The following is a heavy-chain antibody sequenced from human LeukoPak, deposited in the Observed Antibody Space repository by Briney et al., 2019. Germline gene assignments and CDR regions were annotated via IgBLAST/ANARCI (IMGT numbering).Heavy chain of an antibody. CDR2: IIPILGIA. J-gene: IGHJ4*02. CDR3: ARESTVVTHLETYYFDY. Sequence: ASVKVSCKASGGTFSSYAISWVRQAPGQGLEWMGRIIPILGIANYAQKFQGRVTITADKSTSTAYMELSSLRSEDTAVYYCARESTVVTHLETYYFDYWGQGTLVTVSS. V-gene: IGHV1-69*04. D-gene: IGHD4-23*01. CDR1: GGTFSSYA.